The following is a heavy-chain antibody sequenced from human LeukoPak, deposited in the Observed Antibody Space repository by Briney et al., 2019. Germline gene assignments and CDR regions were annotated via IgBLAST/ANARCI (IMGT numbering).Heavy chain of an antibody. CDR3: ARAGAEVTTHFDY. V-gene: IGHV1-18*01. J-gene: IGHJ4*02. CDR2: ISASSGNT. D-gene: IGHD2-21*02. CDR1: GYSFSIFG. Sequence: ASVKVSCKTSGYSFSIFGVNWVRQAPGQGLEWVGWISASSGNTNYAQKFQGRVAITTDTSTSTAHMELRSLTSDDTAVYFCARAGAEVTTHFDYWGQGTLVTVSS.